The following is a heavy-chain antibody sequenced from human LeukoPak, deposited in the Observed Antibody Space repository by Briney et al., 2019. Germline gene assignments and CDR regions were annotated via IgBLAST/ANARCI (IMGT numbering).Heavy chain of an antibody. D-gene: IGHD1-26*01. V-gene: IGHV3-66*02. CDR2: IYSGGST. J-gene: IGHJ4*02. Sequence: PGGSLRLSCAASGFTVSSNYMSWVRRAPGKGLEWVSVIYSGGSTYYADSVKGRFTISRDNSKNTLYLQMNSLRAEDTAVYYCAKGIEGSHGDYWGQGTLVTVSS. CDR3: AKGIEGSHGDY. CDR1: GFTVSSNY.